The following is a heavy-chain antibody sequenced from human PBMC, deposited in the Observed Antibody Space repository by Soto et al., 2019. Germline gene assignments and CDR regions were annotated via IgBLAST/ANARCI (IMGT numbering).Heavy chain of an antibody. V-gene: IGHV4-59*08. CDR2: ISYSGST. J-gene: IGHJ4*02. Sequence: QVQLQESGPGLVKPSETLSLTCTVSGGSFSGYYWSWIRQSPGNLMEWIGCISYSGSTNYKPSLKSPVTVSIDTSKNEFSLKVTSVTAADTAVYYGARLSRGYSAYDYDYWGQGSLGTVSS. CDR3: ARLSRGYSAYDYDY. CDR1: GGSFSGYY. D-gene: IGHD5-12*01.